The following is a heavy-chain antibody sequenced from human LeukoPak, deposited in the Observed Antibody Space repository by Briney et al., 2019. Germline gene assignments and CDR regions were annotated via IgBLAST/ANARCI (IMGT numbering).Heavy chain of an antibody. V-gene: IGHV3-21*01. CDR1: GFTFSSYS. CDR2: ISSSSSYI. J-gene: IGHJ4*02. Sequence: PGGSLRLSCAASGFTFSSYSMNWVRQAPGKGLEWVSSISSSSSYIYYADSVKGRFTISRDNAKNSLYLQMNSLRAGDTAVYYCARGGRVDFWSGYYRVLDYWGQGTLVTVSS. CDR3: ARGGRVDFWSGYYRVLDY. D-gene: IGHD3-3*01.